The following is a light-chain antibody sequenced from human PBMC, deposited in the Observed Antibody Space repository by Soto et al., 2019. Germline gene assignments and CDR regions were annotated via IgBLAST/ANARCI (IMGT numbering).Light chain of an antibody. CDR2: AAS. V-gene: IGKV3-15*01. Sequence: EIVMTQSPATLSVSPGERVTLSCRASKSVTRNLAWYQHTPGQSPRLLISAASSGATGLPSRFSGSGSGTDFTLTISSLQSEDASVYYCQQYHHWPVTFGGGTNVEIK. J-gene: IGKJ4*01. CDR1: KSVTRN. CDR3: QQYHHWPVT.